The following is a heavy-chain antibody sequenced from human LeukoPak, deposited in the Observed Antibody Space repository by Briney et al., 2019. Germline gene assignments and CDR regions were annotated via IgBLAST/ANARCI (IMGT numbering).Heavy chain of an antibody. V-gene: IGHV4-39*07. J-gene: IGHJ4*02. CDR2: IYYSGST. CDR1: GGSISSSSYY. D-gene: IGHD3-22*01. CDR3: ARDRPDTMIVVERRRFDY. Sequence: PSETLSLTCTVSGGSISSSSYYWGWIRQPPGKGLEWIGSIYYSGSTYYNPSLKSRVTISVDTSKNQFSLKLSSVTAADTAVYYCARDRPDTMIVVERRRFDYWGQGTLVTVSS.